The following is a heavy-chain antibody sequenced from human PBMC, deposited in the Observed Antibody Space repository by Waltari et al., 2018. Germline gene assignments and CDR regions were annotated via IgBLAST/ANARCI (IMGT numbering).Heavy chain of an antibody. V-gene: IGHV3-23*01. CDR3: AKAKDGRVRSGPPRDS. CDR1: GFTFSTYV. CDR2: MVGSGTSK. D-gene: IGHD3-3*01. Sequence: EVQLLESGGGLVQPGGSLRLSCSASGFTFSTYVMSWVRQAPGKGLGWVSSMVGSGTSKQYAGSVKGRFIISRDNSKTTLYLQMNSLRGEDTAVYYCAKAKDGRVRSGPPRDSWGQGTLVTVSS. J-gene: IGHJ4*02.